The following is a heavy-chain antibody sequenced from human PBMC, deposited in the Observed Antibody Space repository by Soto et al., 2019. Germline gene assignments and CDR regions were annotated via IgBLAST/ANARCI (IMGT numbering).Heavy chain of an antibody. J-gene: IGHJ4*02. CDR2: IIPIFGTA. Sequence: SVKVSCKASGGTFSSYAISWVRQAPGQGLEWMGGIIPIFGTANYAQKFQGRVTITADKSTSTAYMELSSLRSEDTAVYYCAVNTPLLTPLDFWSGYSFDYWGQGTLVTVSS. D-gene: IGHD3-3*01. CDR3: AVNTPLLTPLDFWSGYSFDY. V-gene: IGHV1-69*06. CDR1: GGTFSSYA.